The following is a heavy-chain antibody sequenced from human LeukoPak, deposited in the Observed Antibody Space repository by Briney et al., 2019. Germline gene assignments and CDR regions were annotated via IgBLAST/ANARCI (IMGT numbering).Heavy chain of an antibody. CDR1: GGSFSGYY. CDR3: ARDHPNYGADY. J-gene: IGHJ4*02. CDR2: INHSGST. D-gene: IGHD4-17*01. Sequence: PSETLSLTCAVYGGSFSGYYWSWIRQPPGKGLEWIGEINHSGSTNYNPSLKSRVTISVDTSKNQFSLKLSSGTAADTAVYYCARDHPNYGADYWGQGTLVTVSS. V-gene: IGHV4-34*01.